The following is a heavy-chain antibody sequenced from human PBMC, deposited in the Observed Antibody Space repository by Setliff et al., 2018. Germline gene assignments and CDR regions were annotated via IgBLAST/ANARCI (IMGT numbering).Heavy chain of an antibody. CDR2: ISAYNGNT. J-gene: IGHJ5*02. V-gene: IGHV1-18*01. D-gene: IGHD3-10*01. CDR1: GGTFSSYA. CDR3: ARDLSGSGTLDL. Sequence: ASVKVSCKASGGTFSSYAISWVRQAPGQGLEWMGWISAYNGNTNYAQKLQGRVTMTRNTSINTAYLEVTTLRSEDTAMYYCARDLSGSGTLDLWGQGTLVTVSS.